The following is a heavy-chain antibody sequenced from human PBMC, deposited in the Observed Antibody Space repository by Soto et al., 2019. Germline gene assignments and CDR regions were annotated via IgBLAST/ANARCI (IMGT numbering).Heavy chain of an antibody. CDR2: ISAYNGNT. Sequence: ASVKVSCKASGYTFTSYGISWVRQAPGQGLEWMGWISAYNGNTNYAQKLQGRVTMTTDTSTSTAYMELRSLRSDDTAIYYCARRYHYYDNTHFDFWGHGTLVTVSS. V-gene: IGHV1-18*01. D-gene: IGHD3-22*01. CDR1: GYTFTSYG. J-gene: IGHJ4*01. CDR3: ARRYHYYDNTHFDF.